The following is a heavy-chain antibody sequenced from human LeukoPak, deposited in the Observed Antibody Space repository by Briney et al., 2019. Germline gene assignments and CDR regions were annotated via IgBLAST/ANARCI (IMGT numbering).Heavy chain of an antibody. J-gene: IGHJ6*03. Sequence: ASQTLSLTCTVSGGSISSGSYYWSWIRQPAGKGLEWIGRIYTSGGTNYNPSLKSRVTISVDTSKNQFSLKLSSVTAADTAVYYCASHTDYYYYYYMDVWGKGTTVTVSS. CDR1: GGSISSGSYY. CDR2: IYTSGGT. V-gene: IGHV4-61*02. CDR3: ASHTDYYYYYYMDV.